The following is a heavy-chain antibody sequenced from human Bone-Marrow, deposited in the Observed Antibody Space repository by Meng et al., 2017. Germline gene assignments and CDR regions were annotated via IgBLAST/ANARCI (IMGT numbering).Heavy chain of an antibody. D-gene: IGHD3-16*01. CDR2: IYYSGST. J-gene: IGHJ5*02. CDR3: ARDLNAGGILVS. Sequence: QVQLQESGPGLVKPSQTLSLTCTVSGGSISSGDYYWTWIRQPPGKGLEWIGYIYYSGSTYYNPSLNSRLTISVDTSKNQFSLKLSSVTAADTAVYYCARDLNAGGILVSWGQGTLVIVSS. CDR1: GGSISSGDYY. V-gene: IGHV4-30-4*01.